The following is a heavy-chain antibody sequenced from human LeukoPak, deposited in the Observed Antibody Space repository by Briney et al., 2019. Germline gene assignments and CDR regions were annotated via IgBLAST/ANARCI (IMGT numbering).Heavy chain of an antibody. CDR2: IYYSGST. Sequence: SETLSLTCIVSGGAIAGSSYYWAWIRQPPGKGLEWIGSIYYSGSTYYNPSLKSRVTMSVDTSKNQFSLKLSSVTAADTAVYYCARGPYYYDSSGYYYYWGQGTLVTVSS. V-gene: IGHV4-39*07. CDR3: ARGPYYYDSSGYYYY. CDR1: GGAIAGSSYY. J-gene: IGHJ4*02. D-gene: IGHD3-22*01.